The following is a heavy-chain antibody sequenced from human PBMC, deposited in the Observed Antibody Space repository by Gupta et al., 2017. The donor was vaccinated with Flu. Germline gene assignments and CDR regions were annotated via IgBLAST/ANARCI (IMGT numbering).Heavy chain of an antibody. CDR2: INPNRGGT. V-gene: IGHV1-2*06. J-gene: IGHJ4*02. Sequence: RHWVRQAPGQGLEWMVRINPNRGGTNYAQKFQGRVTMTRDTSISTAYMELSRLRSDDTAVYYGIKGGLERIYWGQGTLVTVSA. CDR3: IKGGLERIY. D-gene: IGHD1-1*01.